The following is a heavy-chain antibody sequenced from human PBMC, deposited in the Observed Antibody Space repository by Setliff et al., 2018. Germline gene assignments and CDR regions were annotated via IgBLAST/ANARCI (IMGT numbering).Heavy chain of an antibody. CDR1: GFTFSNYY. J-gene: IGHJ4*02. CDR2: IHDSGNPT. CDR3: ARGGDYCGGECYIPPPDSY. D-gene: IGHD2-21*01. V-gene: IGHV3-11*04. Sequence: GSLRLSCAASGFTFSNYYMTWIRQAPGKGLEWISYIHDSGNPTYYADSVKGRFTVSRDNAKNTLYLQMNSLRPEDTAVYYCARGGDYCGGECYIPPPDSYWGQGTLVTVSS.